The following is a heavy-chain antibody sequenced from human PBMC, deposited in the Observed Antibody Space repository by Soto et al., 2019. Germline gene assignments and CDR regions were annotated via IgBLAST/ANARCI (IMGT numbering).Heavy chain of an antibody. V-gene: IGHV3-30*03. J-gene: IGHJ4*02. Sequence: PGGSLRLSCAASGFTFSNHGMHWVRQAPGKGLEWVAVISFDGINKYSQKFQGRVTITRDTSANTAYMELSSLTSEDTAVYYCARVDTATTDALDYWGQGTLVTVSS. CDR1: GFTFSNHG. CDR2: ISFDGINK. D-gene: IGHD4-17*01. CDR3: ARVDTATTDALDY.